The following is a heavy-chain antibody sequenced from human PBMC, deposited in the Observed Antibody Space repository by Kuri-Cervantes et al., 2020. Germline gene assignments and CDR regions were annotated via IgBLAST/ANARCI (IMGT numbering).Heavy chain of an antibody. CDR3: ARARGDYYDSSGYDYYYYYGMDV. J-gene: IGHJ6*02. V-gene: IGHV3-7*01. D-gene: IGHD3-22*01. CDR2: IKQDGSEK. Sequence: GESLKISCAASGFTFSSYWMSWVRQAPGKGLEWVANIKQDGSEKYYVDSVKGRFTISRDNAKNSLYLQMNSLRAEDTAVYYCARARGDYYDSSGYDYYYYYGMDVWGQGTTVTVSS. CDR1: GFTFSSYW.